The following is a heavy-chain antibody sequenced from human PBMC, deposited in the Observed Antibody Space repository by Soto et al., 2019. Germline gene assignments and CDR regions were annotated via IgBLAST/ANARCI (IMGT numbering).Heavy chain of an antibody. CDR1: GGSISSSSYY. CDR3: ARWGVLWNY. D-gene: IGHD3-16*01. J-gene: IGHJ4*02. V-gene: IGHV4-39*01. Sequence: SETLCLTCTVSGGSISSSSYYWGWIRQPPGKGLEWIGSIYYSGSTYYNPSLKSRVTISVDTSKNQFSLKLSPVTAADTAVYYGARWGVLWNYWGQGTLVTVPS. CDR2: IYYSGST.